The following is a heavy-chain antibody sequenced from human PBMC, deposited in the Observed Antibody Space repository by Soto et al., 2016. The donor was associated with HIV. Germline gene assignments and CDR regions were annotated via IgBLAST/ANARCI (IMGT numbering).Heavy chain of an antibody. Sequence: QVQLQQWGAGLLKPSETLSLTCAVYGGSFSGYYWSWIRQSPGKGLQWIGEINHSGSTNYNPSLESRVTISVDTSKNQFSLRLTFVTAADTAVYYCARHRSGYWVRSQYFYMDAWDQRAHGLRLL. CDR2: INHSGST. V-gene: IGHV4-34*01. D-gene: IGHD3-22*01. CDR3: ARHRSGYWVRSQYFYMDA. CDR1: GGSFSGYY. J-gene: IGHJ6*03.